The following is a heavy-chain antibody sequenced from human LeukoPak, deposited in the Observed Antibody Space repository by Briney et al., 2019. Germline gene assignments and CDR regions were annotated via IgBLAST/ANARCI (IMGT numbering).Heavy chain of an antibody. Sequence: GESLKISCKGSGYSFPSYWIGWVRQMPGKGLGWMGIIYPGDSDTRYSPSFQGQVTISADKSISTAYLQWSSLKASDTAMYYCARLPWDSGWYYFDYWGQGTLVTVSS. J-gene: IGHJ4*02. V-gene: IGHV5-51*01. D-gene: IGHD6-19*01. CDR2: IYPGDSDT. CDR3: ARLPWDSGWYYFDY. CDR1: GYSFPSYW.